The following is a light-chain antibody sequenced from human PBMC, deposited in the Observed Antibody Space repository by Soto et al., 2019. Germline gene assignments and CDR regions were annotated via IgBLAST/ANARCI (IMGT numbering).Light chain of an antibody. V-gene: IGLV2-14*01. CDR3: SSYTSSSTPYV. CDR1: SSDVGGYNY. CDR2: DVT. Sequence: QSVLTQPASVSGSPGQSITISCTGTSSDVGGYNYVSWYQQHPVKAPKLMIYDVTNRPSGVSDRFSGSKSGNTASLPISELQAEDEADYYCSSYTSSSTPYVFGTGTKVTVL. J-gene: IGLJ1*01.